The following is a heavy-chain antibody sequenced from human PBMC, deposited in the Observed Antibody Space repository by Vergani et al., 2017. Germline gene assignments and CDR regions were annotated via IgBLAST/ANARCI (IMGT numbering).Heavy chain of an antibody. D-gene: IGHD5-24*01. J-gene: IGHJ6*02. Sequence: QVQLVQSGAEVKKPGASVKVSCKASGYTFTSYYMHWVRQAPGQGLEWMGIINPSGGSTSYAQKFQGRVTMTRDTSTSTVYMELSSLRSEDTAVYYCARGVVPDRGLGLGRDGYNYGYYYGMDVWGQGTTVTVSS. CDR2: INPSGGST. V-gene: IGHV1-46*01. CDR1: GYTFTSYY. CDR3: ARGVVPDRGLGLGRDGYNYGYYYGMDV.